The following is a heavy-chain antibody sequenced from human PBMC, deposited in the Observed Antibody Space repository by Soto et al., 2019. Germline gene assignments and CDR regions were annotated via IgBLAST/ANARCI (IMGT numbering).Heavy chain of an antibody. CDR2: IYYSEDT. Sequence: SETLSLTCTVSGGSIISGDYYWSWIRQTPGKGLEWIGYIYYSEDTNYNPSLKSRVIISVDTSKNQFSLRLSSVTAADMAVYYCARAYYDTSGYSLDPWGQGTLVTVSS. CDR1: GGSIISGDYY. V-gene: IGHV4-61*08. D-gene: IGHD3-22*01. CDR3: ARAYYDTSGYSLDP. J-gene: IGHJ5*02.